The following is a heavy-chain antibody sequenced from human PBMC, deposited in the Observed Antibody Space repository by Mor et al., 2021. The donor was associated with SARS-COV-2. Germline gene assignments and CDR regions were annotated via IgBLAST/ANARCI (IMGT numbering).Heavy chain of an antibody. Sequence: VSAISGSSGSTFYADSVKGRFTVSRDNSKNTLYLQMNRLGAGETAVYYCAKEYPSSRDYWGQGTLVTVSS. D-gene: IGHD6-6*01. V-gene: IGHV3-23*01. CDR3: AKEYPSSRDY. CDR2: ISGSSGST. J-gene: IGHJ4*02.